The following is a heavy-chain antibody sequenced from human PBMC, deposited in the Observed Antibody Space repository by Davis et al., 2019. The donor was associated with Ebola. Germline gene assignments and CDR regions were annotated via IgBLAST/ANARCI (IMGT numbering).Heavy chain of an antibody. V-gene: IGHV3-7*03. CDR2: IKQDGSEK. J-gene: IGHJ4*02. Sequence: GGSLRLSCAASGFTFSSYWMSWVRQAPGKGLEWVANIKQDGSEKYYVDSVKGRFTISRDSSKTTLFLQMNSLTAEDTAIYYCAKLGHLYYDGSGYYSWLDYWGQGTLVTVSS. CDR1: GFTFSSYW. D-gene: IGHD3-22*01. CDR3: AKLGHLYYDGSGYYSWLDY.